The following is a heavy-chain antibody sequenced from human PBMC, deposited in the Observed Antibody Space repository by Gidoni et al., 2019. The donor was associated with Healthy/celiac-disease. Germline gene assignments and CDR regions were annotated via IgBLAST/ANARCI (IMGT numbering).Heavy chain of an antibody. V-gene: IGHV3-23*01. CDR3: AKEWRLLWFGELLNYYYYYGMDV. CDR2: ISGSGGST. Sequence: EVQLFESGGGLVQPGGSLRLSCAASGFTFSSYAMSWVLQAPGKGLEWVSAISGSGGSTYYADSVKGRFTISRDNSKNTLYLQMNSLRAEDTAVYYCAKEWRLLWFGELLNYYYYYGMDVWGQGTTVTVSS. CDR1: GFTFSSYA. D-gene: IGHD3-10*01. J-gene: IGHJ6*02.